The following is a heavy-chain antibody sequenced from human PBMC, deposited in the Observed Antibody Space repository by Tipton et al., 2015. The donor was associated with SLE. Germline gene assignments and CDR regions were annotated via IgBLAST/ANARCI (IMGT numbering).Heavy chain of an antibody. CDR3: VSAGYSSYFDY. V-gene: IGHV4-4*07. J-gene: IGHJ4*01. D-gene: IGHD2-15*01. CDR2: MYTSGST. Sequence: TLSLTCTVSGGSISSYYWSWIRQPAGKGLEWIGHMYTSGSTNYNPSLKSRVTISLDTSKNQFSLILSSVTAADTAVYYCVSAGYSSYFDYWGQGTLVTVSS. CDR1: GGSISSYY.